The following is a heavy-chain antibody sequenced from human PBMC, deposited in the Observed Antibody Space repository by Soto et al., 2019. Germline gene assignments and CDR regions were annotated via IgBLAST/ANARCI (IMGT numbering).Heavy chain of an antibody. D-gene: IGHD1-26*01. V-gene: IGHV1-2*02. Sequence: ASVKVSCKASGYTFTGYYVHWVRQAPGQGLEWMGWINPNSGDTYLAQRFQGRVTMNRDTSIGTAYMELGGLTSDDTAEYYCAKGGAIVAAGTRVYLYNAIDVWGQGTTVTVSS. J-gene: IGHJ6*02. CDR1: GYTFTGYY. CDR3: AKGGAIVAAGTRVYLYNAIDV. CDR2: INPNSGDT.